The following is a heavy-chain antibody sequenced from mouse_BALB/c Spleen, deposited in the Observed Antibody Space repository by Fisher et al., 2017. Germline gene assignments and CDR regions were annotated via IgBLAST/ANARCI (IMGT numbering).Heavy chain of an antibody. J-gene: IGHJ4*01. D-gene: IGHD2-3*01. Sequence: KFKGKATLTVDKSSSTAYMELRSLTSEDTAVYYCAREGVYDGPYATDYWGQGTSVTVSS. V-gene: IGHV1-18*01. CDR3: AREGVYDGPYATDY.